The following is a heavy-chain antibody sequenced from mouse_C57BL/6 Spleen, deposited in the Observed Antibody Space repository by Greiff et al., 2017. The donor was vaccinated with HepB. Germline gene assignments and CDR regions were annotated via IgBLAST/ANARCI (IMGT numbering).Heavy chain of an antibody. J-gene: IGHJ4*01. Sequence: QVQLQQSGAELARPGASVKLSCKASGYTFTSYGISWVKQRTGQGLEWIGEIYPRSGNTYYNEKFKGKATLTADKSSSTAYMELRILISEDSAVYFCARLYGSRFDYYAMPFWGHGASVTVSS. CDR1: GYTFTSYG. V-gene: IGHV1-81*01. CDR3: ARLYGSRFDYYAMPF. CDR2: IYPRSGNT. D-gene: IGHD1-1*01.